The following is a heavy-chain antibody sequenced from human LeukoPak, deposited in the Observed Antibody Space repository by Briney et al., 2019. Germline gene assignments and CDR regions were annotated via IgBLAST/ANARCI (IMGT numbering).Heavy chain of an antibody. V-gene: IGHV3-11*04. CDR3: ARGPPRWLHFASIDY. D-gene: IGHD5-24*01. CDR2: ISSSGSTI. Sequence: PGGSLRLSCAASGFTFSDYYMSWIRQAPGKGLEWVSYISSSGSTIYYADSVKGRFTISRDNAKNSLYLQMNSLRAEDTAVYYCARGPPRWLHFASIDYWGQGTLVTVSS. J-gene: IGHJ4*02. CDR1: GFTFSDYY.